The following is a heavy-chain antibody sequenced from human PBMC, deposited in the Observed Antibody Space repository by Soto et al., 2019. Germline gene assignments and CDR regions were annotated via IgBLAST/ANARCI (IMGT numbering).Heavy chain of an antibody. CDR1: GFTFTNYW. V-gene: IGHV3-7*01. J-gene: IGHJ4*02. Sequence: LRLSCAASGFTFTNYWLSWVRQAPGKGLEWVADIKQDGGEKYYVDSVKGRFTISRDNAKNSLYLQMNSLRAEDTAVYYCARAVYATPFDYWGQGTLVTVSS. CDR2: IKQDGGEK. D-gene: IGHD2-8*01. CDR3: ARAVYATPFDY.